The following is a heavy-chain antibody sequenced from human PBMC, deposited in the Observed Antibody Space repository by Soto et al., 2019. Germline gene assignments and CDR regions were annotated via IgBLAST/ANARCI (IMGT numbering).Heavy chain of an antibody. V-gene: IGHV3-73*01. Sequence: GGSLRLSCAASGFTFSASAMHWVRQASGKGLEWIGRIRSGANSYATAYGASVKGRFSISRDDSKNMAYLQMNSLTIEDTAIYCCSRHRGGSNWLDSCGQGTLVTVSS. J-gene: IGHJ5*01. D-gene: IGHD6-25*01. CDR3: SRHRGGSNWLDS. CDR2: IRSGANSYAT. CDR1: GFTFSASA.